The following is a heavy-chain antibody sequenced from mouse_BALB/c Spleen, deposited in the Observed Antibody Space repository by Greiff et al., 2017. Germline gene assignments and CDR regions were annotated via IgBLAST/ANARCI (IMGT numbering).Heavy chain of an antibody. D-gene: IGHD2-2*01. V-gene: IGHV1-18*01. CDR3: ARGDYNYGYTWFAY. CDR1: GYTFTDYN. Sequence: EVQLQQSGPELVKPGASVKIPCKASGYTFTDYNMDWVKQSHGKSLEWIGDINPNNGGTIYNQKFKGKATLTVDKSSSTAYMELRSLTSEDTAVYYCARGDYNYGYTWFAYWGQGTLVTVSA. CDR2: INPNNGGT. J-gene: IGHJ3*01.